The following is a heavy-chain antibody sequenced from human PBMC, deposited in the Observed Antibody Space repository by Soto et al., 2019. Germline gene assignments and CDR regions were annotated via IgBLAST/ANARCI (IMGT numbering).Heavy chain of an antibody. V-gene: IGHV3-64*01. CDR1: GFTFSSYA. J-gene: IGHJ4*02. Sequence: EVQLVESGGGLVQPGGSLRLSCAASGFTFSSYAMHWVRQAPGKGLEYVSAISSYGGSTYYANSVKGRFTISRDNSKNTXXXXMXSLRAEDMAVYYCARDPDSSGYYYFDYWGQGTLVTVSS. CDR3: ARDPDSSGYYYFDY. D-gene: IGHD3-22*01. CDR2: ISSYGGST.